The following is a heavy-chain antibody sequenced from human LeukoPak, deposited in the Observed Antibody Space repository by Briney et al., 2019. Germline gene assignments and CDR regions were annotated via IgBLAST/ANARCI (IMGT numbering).Heavy chain of an antibody. CDR3: ASEHIAVVTALLN. J-gene: IGHJ4*02. D-gene: IGHD2-21*02. V-gene: IGHV1-46*01. CDR2: INPSDGST. CDR1: GYTFTSYY. Sequence: ASVKVSCKASGYTFTSYYMHWVRQAPGQGLEWMGIINPSDGSTSYARKFQGRVTMTRDTSTSTVYMELSSLRSEDTAVYYCASEHIAVVTALLNWGQGTLVTVSS.